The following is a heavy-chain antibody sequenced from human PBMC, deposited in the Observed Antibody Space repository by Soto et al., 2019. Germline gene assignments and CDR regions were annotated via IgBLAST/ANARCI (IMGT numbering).Heavy chain of an antibody. V-gene: IGHV4-39*01. J-gene: IGHJ6*02. Sequence: XASLSLLCTVSGACISSSRYYWGGIRQPPGKGLEWIGSIYYSGSTYYNPSLKSRVTISVDTSKNQFSLKLSSVTAADTAVYYCARLGYDSSGYYYSSGIDVWCQGTTVTV. D-gene: IGHD3-22*01. CDR1: GACISSSRYY. CDR2: IYYSGST. CDR3: ARLGYDSSGYYYSSGIDV.